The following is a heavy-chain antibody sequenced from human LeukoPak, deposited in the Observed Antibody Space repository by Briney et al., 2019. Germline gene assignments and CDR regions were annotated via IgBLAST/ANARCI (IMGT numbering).Heavy chain of an antibody. Sequence: SETLSLTCTVSGGSISSYYLSWIRQPPGKGLEWIGYIYYSGSTNYNPSLKSRVTISVDTSKNQFSLKLSSVTAADTAVYYCARCIYGDYVGVVDWFDPWGQGTLVTVSS. CDR2: IYYSGST. D-gene: IGHD4-17*01. V-gene: IGHV4-59*01. CDR3: ARCIYGDYVGVVDWFDP. CDR1: GGSISSYY. J-gene: IGHJ5*02.